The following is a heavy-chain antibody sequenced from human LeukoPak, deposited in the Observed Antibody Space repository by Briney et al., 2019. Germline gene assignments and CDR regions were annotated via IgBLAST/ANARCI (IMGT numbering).Heavy chain of an antibody. CDR2: ISSSSSYI. V-gene: IGHV3-21*04. CDR1: GFTFSSYS. D-gene: IGHD5-24*01. CDR3: AKAGGGMSTMRTLGAFDI. J-gene: IGHJ3*02. Sequence: GGSLRLSCAASGFTFSSYSMNWVRQAPGKGLEWVSSISSSSSYIYYADSVKGRLTISRDNAKNSLYLQMNSLRAEDTAVYYCAKAGGGMSTMRTLGAFDIWGQGTVVTVSS.